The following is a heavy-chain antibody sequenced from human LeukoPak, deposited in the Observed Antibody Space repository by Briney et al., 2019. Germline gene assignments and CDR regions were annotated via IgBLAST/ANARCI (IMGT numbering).Heavy chain of an antibody. V-gene: IGHV1-18*01. D-gene: IGHD5-12*01. CDR1: RYSFPTFG. J-gene: IGHJ6*03. CDR3: ARGSGGGYRSNDYMDV. Sequence: ASVKVSCKASRYSFPTFGINWVRQAPGQGLEWLGWISPYNGNTNYAQKLQDRVTMTTDTSTSTAYMELRSLRSDDTAVYYCARGSGGGYRSNDYMDVWGKGTTVTVSS. CDR2: ISPYNGNT.